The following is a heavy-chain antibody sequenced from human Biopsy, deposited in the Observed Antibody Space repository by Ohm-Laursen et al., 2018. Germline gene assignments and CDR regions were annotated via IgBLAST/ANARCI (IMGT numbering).Heavy chain of an antibody. CDR2: ISGYNGNT. CDR3: ARIAAAGWDDY. Sequence: ASVKVSCNASGYKFTSYGMSWVRQAPGQGFEWMGRISGYNGNTNYARKFQGRITMTIDAATSTGYMDLRSLKSDDTAVYYCARIAAAGWDDYWGQGTLVTVSS. J-gene: IGHJ4*02. D-gene: IGHD6-25*01. CDR1: GYKFTSYG. V-gene: IGHV1-18*01.